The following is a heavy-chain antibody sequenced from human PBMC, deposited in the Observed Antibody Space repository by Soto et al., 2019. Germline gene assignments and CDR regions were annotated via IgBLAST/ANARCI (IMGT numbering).Heavy chain of an antibody. CDR3: SRSPEVGVRGAY. Sequence: AGGALRLYGAGSGFPVIAYNINWVRQAPGKGLEWVSSITVGSSHIYQPNSMKGRFTISRDDAKNSVYLQIDSLRDEDTALYYCSRSPEVGVRGAYWGQGTLVTVSS. J-gene: IGHJ4*02. D-gene: IGHD3-16*01. CDR2: ITVGSSHI. CDR1: GFPVIAYN. V-gene: IGHV3-21*01.